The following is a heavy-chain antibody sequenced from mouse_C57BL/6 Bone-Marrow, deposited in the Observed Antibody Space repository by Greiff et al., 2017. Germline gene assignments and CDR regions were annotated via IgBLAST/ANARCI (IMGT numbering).Heavy chain of an antibody. CDR3: ARHGNYSAWFAY. V-gene: IGHV1-63*01. CDR1: GYTFTNYW. Sequence: VQLQQSGAELVRPGTSVKMSCKASGYTFTNYWIGWAKQMPGHGLEWIGDIYPGGGYTNYNEKFKGKATLTADKSSSTAYMQFSSLTSEDSAIYYCARHGNYSAWFAYWGQGTLVTVSA. J-gene: IGHJ3*01. CDR2: IYPGGGYT. D-gene: IGHD2-1*01.